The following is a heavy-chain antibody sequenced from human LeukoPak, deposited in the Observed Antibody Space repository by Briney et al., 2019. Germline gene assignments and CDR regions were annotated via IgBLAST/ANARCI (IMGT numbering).Heavy chain of an antibody. D-gene: IGHD1-26*01. Sequence: ASVKVCCKASGYTFTSHAISWMRQAPGQGLEWMGWISTYNANTNYAQKLQGRVTMTTDTSTNTVYMELRSLRFDDTAVYYCARDLAGIVGVTAWFDPWGQGTLVTVSS. CDR3: ARDLAGIVGVTAWFDP. CDR2: ISTYNANT. V-gene: IGHV1-18*01. CDR1: GYTFTSHA. J-gene: IGHJ5*02.